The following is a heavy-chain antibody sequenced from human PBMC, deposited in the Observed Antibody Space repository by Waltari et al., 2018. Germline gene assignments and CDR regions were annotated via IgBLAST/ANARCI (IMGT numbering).Heavy chain of an antibody. CDR3: ARISYSSSWSDDY. V-gene: IGHV4-39*01. D-gene: IGHD6-13*01. CDR1: GGSISSSSYY. Sequence: QLQLQESGPGLVKPSETLSLTCTVSGGSISSSSYYWGWIRQPPGKGLEWIGSIYYSGSTYYNPSLKSRVTISVDTSKNQFSLKLSSVTAADTAVYYCARISYSSSWSDDYWGQGTLVTVSS. CDR2: IYYSGST. J-gene: IGHJ4*02.